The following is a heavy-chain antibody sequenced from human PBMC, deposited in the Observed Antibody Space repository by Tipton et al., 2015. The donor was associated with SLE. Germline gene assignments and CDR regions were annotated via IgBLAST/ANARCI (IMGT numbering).Heavy chain of an antibody. CDR3: ARGLSHSKSSSDTFDN. J-gene: IGHJ3*02. Sequence: TLSLTCTVSGGSFSNSSYYWSWIRQPPGEALEWIGYIYYSGSTYYIPSLESRITLSVDTSKNQFSLKMSSVTAADTAVYYCARGLSHSKSSSDTFDNWGQGTMVTVSS. CDR2: IYYSGST. D-gene: IGHD4-11*01. CDR1: GGSFSNSSYY. V-gene: IGHV4-31*03.